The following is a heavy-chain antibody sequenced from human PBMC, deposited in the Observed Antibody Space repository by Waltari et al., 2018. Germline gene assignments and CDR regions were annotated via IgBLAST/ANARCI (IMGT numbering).Heavy chain of an antibody. CDR2: IYYSGST. D-gene: IGHD1-20*01. CDR3: ARVLTGRAHYAFDI. Sequence: QVQLQESGPGLVKPSETLSLPCTVSAGSISSYYWSWIRRPPGKGLEWIGYIYYSGSTNYNPSLKSRVTISVDTSKNQFSLKLSSVTAADTAVYYCARVLTGRAHYAFDIWGQGTMVTVSS. CDR1: AGSISSYY. J-gene: IGHJ3*02. V-gene: IGHV4-59*01.